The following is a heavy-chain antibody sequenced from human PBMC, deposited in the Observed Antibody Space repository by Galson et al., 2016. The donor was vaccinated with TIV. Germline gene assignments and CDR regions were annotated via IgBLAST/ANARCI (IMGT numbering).Heavy chain of an antibody. CDR2: VWHSGAM. D-gene: IGHD1-1*01. Sequence: ETLSLTCSVSDGSINSDIYYWAWIRQAPGKGLEWVGSVWHSGAMYQNPSLRSRLTMSVDTSKKEFSLKLSSVTAADTGVYYCALRRTDGFDPELHYYGLDVWGQGTTVTVSS. CDR1: DGSINSDIYY. CDR3: ALRRTDGFDPELHYYGLDV. V-gene: IGHV4-39*01. J-gene: IGHJ6*02.